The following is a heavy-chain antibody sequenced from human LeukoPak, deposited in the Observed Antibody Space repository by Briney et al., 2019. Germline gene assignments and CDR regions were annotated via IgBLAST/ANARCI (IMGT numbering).Heavy chain of an antibody. D-gene: IGHD6-19*01. CDR3: ARVIYSSGRYFDY. CDR1: GFNFSSYW. V-gene: IGHV3-74*01. CDR2: INSDGSST. Sequence: GGSLRLSCTASGFNFSSYWMHWVRQGPGKGLVWVSRINSDGSSTSYADSVKGRFTISRDNAKNTLYLQMNSLRAEDTAVYYCARVIYSSGRYFDYWGQGTLVTVSS. J-gene: IGHJ4*02.